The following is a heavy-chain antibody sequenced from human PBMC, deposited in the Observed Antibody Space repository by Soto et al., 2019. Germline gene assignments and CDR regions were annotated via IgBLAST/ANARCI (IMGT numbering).Heavy chain of an antibody. CDR1: GYSFTSYW. CDR3: ARFRGYDILTGYYLPYYYCGMDV. D-gene: IGHD3-9*01. V-gene: IGHV5-10-1*01. CDR2: IDPSDSYT. Sequence: PGESLKISCKGSGYSFTSYWISWVRQMPGKGLGWMGRIDPSDSYTNYSPSFQGHVTISADKSISTAYLQWSSLKASDTAMYYCARFRGYDILTGYYLPYYYCGMDVWGQGTTVTVSS. J-gene: IGHJ6*02.